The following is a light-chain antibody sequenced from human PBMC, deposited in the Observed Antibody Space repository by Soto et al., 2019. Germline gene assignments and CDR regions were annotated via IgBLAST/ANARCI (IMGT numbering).Light chain of an antibody. J-gene: IGKJ1*01. CDR1: QSIRSY. Sequence: DIQMTQSPSSLSASVGDRVTITCRASQSIRSYLNWYQQKLGKAPKLLIYTASNLPIGVPSRFSGSGAGTDFTLTISSLQPEDFATYYFQQSYSSPQTFGQGTKVEI. V-gene: IGKV1-39*01. CDR3: QQSYSSPQT. CDR2: TAS.